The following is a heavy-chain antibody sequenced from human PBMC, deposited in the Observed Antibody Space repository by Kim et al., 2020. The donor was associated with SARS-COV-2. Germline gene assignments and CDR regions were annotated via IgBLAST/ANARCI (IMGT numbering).Heavy chain of an antibody. V-gene: IGHV3-7*03. J-gene: IGHJ4*02. D-gene: IGHD6-6*01. CDR3: SRELAARLDY. CDR2: EK. Sequence: EKDYVDSVKGRFTITRYNAKNSLYLQMNNLRAEDTAVYYCSRELAARLDYWGQGTLVTVSS.